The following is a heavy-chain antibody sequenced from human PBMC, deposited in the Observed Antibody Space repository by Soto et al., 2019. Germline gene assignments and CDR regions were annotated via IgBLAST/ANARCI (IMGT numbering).Heavy chain of an antibody. V-gene: IGHV4-34*01. D-gene: IGHD3-3*01. CDR2: INHSGST. J-gene: IGHJ4*02. CDR1: GGSLSGYY. CDR3: ARGRNVLRFLAWPLYYFDY. Sequence: KSSETLSLTCAVYGGSLSGYYWSWIRQPPGKGLEWIGEINHSGSTNYNPSLKSRVTISVDTSKNQFSLKLSSVTAADTAVYYCARGRNVLRFLAWPLYYFDYWGQGTLVTVSS.